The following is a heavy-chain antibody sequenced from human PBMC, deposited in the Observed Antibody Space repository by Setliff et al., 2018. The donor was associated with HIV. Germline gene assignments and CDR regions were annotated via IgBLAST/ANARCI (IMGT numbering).Heavy chain of an antibody. CDR1: GGSFSDYY. V-gene: IGHV4-34*01. J-gene: IGHJ4*02. D-gene: IGHD5-18*01. CDR3: ARAGSYGWDY. Sequence: SETLSLTCAVYGGSFSDYYWSWIRQPPGKGLEWIGEINHSGSPNYNPSLKSRVTISVDTSKNQFSLKLSSVTAADTAVYYCARAGSYGWDYWGQGTLVTVSS. CDR2: INHSGSP.